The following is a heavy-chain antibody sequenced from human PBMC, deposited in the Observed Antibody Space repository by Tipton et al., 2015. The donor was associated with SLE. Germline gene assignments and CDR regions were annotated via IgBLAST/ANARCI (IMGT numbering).Heavy chain of an antibody. CDR3: AAYFNYPAY. CDR1: GGSFSDYT. Sequence: QLVQSGAEVKKPGSSVKVSCRASGGSFSDYTISWVRQAPGQGLEWMGRIILILGETNYAQKFQGRVTISADKSTSTTYMELSSLESEDTAVYCSAAYFNYPAYWGQGTLVTVSS. V-gene: IGHV1-69*09. D-gene: IGHD2/OR15-2a*01. J-gene: IGHJ4*02. CDR2: IILILGET.